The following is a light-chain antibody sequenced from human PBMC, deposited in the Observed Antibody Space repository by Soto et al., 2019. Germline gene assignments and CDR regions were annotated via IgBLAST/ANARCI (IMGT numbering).Light chain of an antibody. CDR2: RES. V-gene: IGKV1-5*03. CDR3: QQYNSYPVT. Sequence: DIQMTQSPSTLSASVGDRVTITCRASQSISSWLAWYQQKPGKGPKLLIYRESSLESGVPSRFSGSGSGTEFTLTISSLQPDDFATYYCQQYNSYPVTFGQGTKVEIK. CDR1: QSISSW. J-gene: IGKJ1*01.